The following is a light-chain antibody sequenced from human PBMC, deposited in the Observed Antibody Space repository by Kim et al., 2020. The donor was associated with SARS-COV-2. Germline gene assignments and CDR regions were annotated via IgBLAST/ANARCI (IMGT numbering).Light chain of an antibody. CDR2: QDS. Sequence: SYELTQPPSVSVSPGQTASITCSGDKLGDKYACWYQQKPGQSPVLVIYQDSKRPSGIPERFSGSNSGNTATLTISETQAMDEADYYCQAWDSSLYWVFGGGTQLTVL. V-gene: IGLV3-1*01. CDR3: QAWDSSLYWV. J-gene: IGLJ3*02. CDR1: KLGDKY.